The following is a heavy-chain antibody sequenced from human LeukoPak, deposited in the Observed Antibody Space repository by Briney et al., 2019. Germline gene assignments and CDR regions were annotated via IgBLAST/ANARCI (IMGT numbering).Heavy chain of an antibody. J-gene: IGHJ4*02. CDR3: ARDPTASIVVVPAAIFDY. CDR1: GYTFTSYG. D-gene: IGHD2-2*01. CDR2: ISAYNGNT. Sequence: ASVKVSCKASGYTFTSYGTSWVRQAPGQGLEWMGWISAYNGNTNYAQKLQGRVTMTTDTSTSTAYMELRSLRSDDTAVYYCARDPTASIVVVPAAIFDYWGQGTLVTVSS. V-gene: IGHV1-18*01.